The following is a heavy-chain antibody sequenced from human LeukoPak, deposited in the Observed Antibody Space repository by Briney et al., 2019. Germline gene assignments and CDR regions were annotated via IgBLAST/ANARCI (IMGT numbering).Heavy chain of an antibody. CDR3: ARELVPAAGGAFDI. Sequence: SETLSLTCTVSGGSISSGGYYWSWIRQHPGKGLEWFGYIYYSGSTYYNPALKSRDTISVDTSKSQFSPKLSSVAAADTAVYYCARELVPAAGGAFDIWGPRKMVTVSS. J-gene: IGHJ3*02. CDR1: GGSISSGGYY. CDR2: IYYSGST. D-gene: IGHD2-2*01. V-gene: IGHV4-31*03.